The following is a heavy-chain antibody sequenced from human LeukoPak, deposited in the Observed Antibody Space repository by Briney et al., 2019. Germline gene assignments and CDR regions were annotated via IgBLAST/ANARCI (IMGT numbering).Heavy chain of an antibody. CDR3: ARGSKRYDY. D-gene: IGHD4-11*01. CDR1: GGSISSYY. Sequence: SETLSLTCTVSGGSISSYYWSWIRQPPGKGLEWIGEINHSGSTNYNPSLKSRVTISVDTSKNQFSLKLSSVTAADTAVYYCARGSKRYDYWGQGTLVTVSS. CDR2: INHSGST. V-gene: IGHV4-34*01. J-gene: IGHJ4*02.